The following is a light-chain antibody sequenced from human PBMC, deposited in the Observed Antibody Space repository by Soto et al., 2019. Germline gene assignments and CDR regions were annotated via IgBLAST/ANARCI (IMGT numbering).Light chain of an antibody. J-gene: IGKJ3*01. Sequence: IQLTQSPSSLSASVGDRVTITCRASQGIINYLAWYQQKPGKAPKLLIYGASTLQSGVPSRLGGSGSGTDLTLTVSSLQPEDFAIYYCQQLFMYPPTFGPGTKVDIK. CDR2: GAS. CDR1: QGIINY. V-gene: IGKV1-9*01. CDR3: QQLFMYPPT.